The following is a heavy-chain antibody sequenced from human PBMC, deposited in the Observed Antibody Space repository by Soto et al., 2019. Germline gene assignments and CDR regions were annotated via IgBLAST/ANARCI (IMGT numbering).Heavy chain of an antibody. CDR3: ARDHDDFWSGGHMDV. CDR1: GFTVSSNY. V-gene: IGHV3-53*04. D-gene: IGHD3-3*01. J-gene: IGHJ6*03. Sequence: GGSLRLSCAASGFTVSSNYMSWGRQAPGKGLEWVSVIYSGGSTYYADSVKGRFTISRHNSKNTLYLQMNSLRAEDTAVYYCARDHDDFWSGGHMDVWGKGTTVTVSS. CDR2: IYSGGST.